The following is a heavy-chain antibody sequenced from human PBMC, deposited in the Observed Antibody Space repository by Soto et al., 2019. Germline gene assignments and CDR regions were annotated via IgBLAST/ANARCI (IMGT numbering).Heavy chain of an antibody. V-gene: IGHV3-30*03. CDR3: ARGRVWSRMRVYGMDV. Sequence: QVQLVESGGGVVQSGRSLRLSCVTSGFRFGDYAMHWVRQAPGKGLEWVAVISYDGRHTYYADSVKGRFTISRDNSRNTLTLQMNSLRDDTAVYYCARGRVWSRMRVYGMDVWGRGTTVTVSS. CDR2: ISYDGRHT. CDR1: GFRFGDYA. D-gene: IGHD3-3*01. J-gene: IGHJ6*02.